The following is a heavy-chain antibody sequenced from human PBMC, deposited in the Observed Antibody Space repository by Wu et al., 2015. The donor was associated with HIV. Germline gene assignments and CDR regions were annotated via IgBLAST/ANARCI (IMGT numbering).Heavy chain of an antibody. V-gene: IGHV1-18*01. Sequence: QVRLVQSGAEVAKPGASVKVSCKASGYTFTNYGISWVRQAPGQGLEWMGWISAYDGNTNFAQKIQGRVTMTTDTSTSTAYMELRSLKSDDTAVYYCARGTPLPPAWGTFDYWGLGTLVTVSS. CDR2: ISAYDGNT. J-gene: IGHJ4*02. CDR3: ARGTPLPPAWGTFDY. CDR1: GYTFTNYG. D-gene: IGHD2-2*01.